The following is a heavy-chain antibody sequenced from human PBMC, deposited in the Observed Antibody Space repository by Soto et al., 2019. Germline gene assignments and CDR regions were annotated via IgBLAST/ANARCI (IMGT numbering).Heavy chain of an antibody. J-gene: IGHJ6*02. V-gene: IGHV3-7*05. CDR2: IKQDGSEK. Sequence: EVQLVESGGGLVQPGGSLSLSCVASGFTFSRSWMSWVRQAPGKGLEWVANIKQDGSEKYYVDSVKGRFTISRDNAKNSLYLQMNSLRAEDTAVYYCARDLDFNWGRMDVWGQGTTVTVSS. D-gene: IGHD7-27*01. CDR1: GFTFSRSW. CDR3: ARDLDFNWGRMDV.